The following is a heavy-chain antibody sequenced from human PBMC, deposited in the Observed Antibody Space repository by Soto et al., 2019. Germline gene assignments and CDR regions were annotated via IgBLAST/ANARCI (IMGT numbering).Heavy chain of an antibody. V-gene: IGHV1-69*13. D-gene: IGHD1-26*01. J-gene: IGHJ3*02. Sequence: SVKVSCKASGGTFSSYAISWVRQAPGQGLEWMGGIIPIFGTANYAQKFQGRVTITADESASTAYMELSSLRSEDTAVYYCARDRRPYYASAARDAFDIWGQGTMVTVSS. CDR3: ARDRRPYYASAARDAFDI. CDR1: GGTFSSYA. CDR2: IIPIFGTA.